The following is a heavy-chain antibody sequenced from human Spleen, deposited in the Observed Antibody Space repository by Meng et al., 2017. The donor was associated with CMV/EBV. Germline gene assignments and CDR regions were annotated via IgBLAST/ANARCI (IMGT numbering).Heavy chain of an antibody. Sequence: GESLKISCAASGFTFSSDAMHWVRQAPGKGLEWVAFIRYDGTDKYYADSVKGRFTISRDNSKNTLYLQMNSLRAEDTAVYYCAKDKGTSGYWAFDIWGQGTMVTVSS. CDR2: IRYDGTDK. V-gene: IGHV3-30*02. D-gene: IGHD3-22*01. CDR3: AKDKGTSGYWAFDI. J-gene: IGHJ3*02. CDR1: GFTFSSDA.